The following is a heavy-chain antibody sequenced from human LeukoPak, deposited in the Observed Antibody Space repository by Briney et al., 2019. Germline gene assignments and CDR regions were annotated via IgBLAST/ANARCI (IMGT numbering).Heavy chain of an antibody. Sequence: SETLSLTCTVSGGSISSGDYYWSWIRQPPGKGLEWIGYIYCSGSTYYNPSLKSRVTISVDTSKNQFSLKLSSVTAADTAVYYCARRPDYFDYWGREPWPPSPQ. CDR2: IYCSGST. J-gene: IGHJ4*02. CDR1: GGSISSGDYY. V-gene: IGHV4-30-4*01. CDR3: ARRPDYFDY.